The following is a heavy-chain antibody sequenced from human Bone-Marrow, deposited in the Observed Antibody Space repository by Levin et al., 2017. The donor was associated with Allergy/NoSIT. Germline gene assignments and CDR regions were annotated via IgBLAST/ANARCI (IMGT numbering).Heavy chain of an antibody. D-gene: IGHD2-21*01. CDR1: GFTFNTDA. CDR2: ISFDGSDK. CDR3: VKDQVESLVVVPFYY. V-gene: IGHV3-30*18. Sequence: GGSLRLSCATSGFTFNTDALHWVRHAPGKGLEWVAVISFDGSDKFYTDSVKGRFTISRDNSRNTLFLQMNSLRAEDTAVYYCVKDQVESLVVVPFYYWGPGTLVTVSS. J-gene: IGHJ4*02.